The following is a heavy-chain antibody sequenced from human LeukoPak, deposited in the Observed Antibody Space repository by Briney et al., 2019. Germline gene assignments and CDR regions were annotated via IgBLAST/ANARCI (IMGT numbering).Heavy chain of an antibody. Sequence: ASVKVSCKASGYTFTSYDINWVRQVTGQGLEWMGWMNPNSGNTGYAQKFQGRVTMTRSTSVSTAYMELSSLRSEDTAVYYCARGKAPPYSSSWYPSDVDYYYYGMDVWGQGTTVTVSS. D-gene: IGHD6-13*01. CDR1: GYTFTSYD. V-gene: IGHV1-8*01. CDR2: MNPNSGNT. J-gene: IGHJ6*02. CDR3: ARGKAPPYSSSWYPSDVDYYYYGMDV.